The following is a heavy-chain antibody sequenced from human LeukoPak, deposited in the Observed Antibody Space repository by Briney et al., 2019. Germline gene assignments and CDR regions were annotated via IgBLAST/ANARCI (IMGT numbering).Heavy chain of an antibody. V-gene: IGHV1-69*04. Sequence: GASVKVSCKASGGTFSSYAISWVRQAPGQGLAWMGRIIPILGIANYAQKFQGRVTITADKSTSTAYMELSSLRSEDTAVYYCASEFYDSSGYPYYWGQGTLVTVSS. J-gene: IGHJ4*02. D-gene: IGHD3-22*01. CDR3: ASEFYDSSGYPYY. CDR2: IIPILGIA. CDR1: GGTFSSYA.